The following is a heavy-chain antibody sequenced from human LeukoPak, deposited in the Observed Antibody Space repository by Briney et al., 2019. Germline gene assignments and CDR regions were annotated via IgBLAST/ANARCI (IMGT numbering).Heavy chain of an antibody. CDR1: GYTLTELS. CDR2: FDPEDGET. Sequence: ASVKVSCKVSGYTLTELSMHWVRQAPGKGLEWMGGFDPEDGETIYAQKFQGRVTMTEDTSTDTAYMELSSLRSEDTAVYYCATVPTGYYYMDVWGKGTTVTISS. D-gene: IGHD4-17*01. J-gene: IGHJ6*03. CDR3: ATVPTGYYYMDV. V-gene: IGHV1-24*01.